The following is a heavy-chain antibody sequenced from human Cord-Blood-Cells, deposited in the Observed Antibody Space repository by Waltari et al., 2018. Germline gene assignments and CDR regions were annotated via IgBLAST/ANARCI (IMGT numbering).Heavy chain of an antibody. Sequence: QVQLVQSGAEVKKPGSSVKVSCKASGGTFGSYAISWVRQAPGQGLEWMGGIIPIFGTANYARKFEGSVTITADESTSTAYMELSSVRSEDTAVYYCASPGSGYYRWAYWGQGTLVTVSS. CDR2: IIPIFGTA. CDR3: ASPGSGYYRWAY. V-gene: IGHV1-69*01. CDR1: GGTFGSYA. D-gene: IGHD3-3*01. J-gene: IGHJ4*02.